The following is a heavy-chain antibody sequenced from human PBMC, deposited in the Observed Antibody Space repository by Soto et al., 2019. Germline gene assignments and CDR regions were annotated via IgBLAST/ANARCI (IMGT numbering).Heavy chain of an antibody. CDR1: PGSISSSY. CDR2: VAYSGTT. V-gene: IGHV4-59*01. D-gene: IGHD1-26*01. Sequence: QVQLQESGPGLVKPSETLTLTCTVSPGSISSSYWSWIRQPPGRGLEWIGHVAYSGTTKYNPSLKRRGSISVSTSKRQFSLRLTSVTAADTAIYYCAREAQDYYFEHRGRGILVTVSS. CDR3: AREAQDYYFEH. J-gene: IGHJ5*02.